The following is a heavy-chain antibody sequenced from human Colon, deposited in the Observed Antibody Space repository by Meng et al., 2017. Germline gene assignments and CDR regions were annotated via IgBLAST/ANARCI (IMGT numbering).Heavy chain of an antibody. CDR3: GTGAAFDI. V-gene: IGHV3-15*01. J-gene: IGHJ3*02. CDR2: IKRKTDGGTT. CDR1: GSTFSNSW. Sequence: GESLKISCVASGSTFSNSWMSWLRQAPGKGLEWVGRIKRKTDGGTTHYAAPVKGRFTISRDDSENTLFLQMSSLKAEDTAVYYCGTGAAFDIWGQGTMVTVSS. D-gene: IGHD3/OR15-3a*01.